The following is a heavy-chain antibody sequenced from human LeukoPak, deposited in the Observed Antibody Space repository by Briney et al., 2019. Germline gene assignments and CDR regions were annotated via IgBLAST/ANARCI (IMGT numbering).Heavy chain of an antibody. V-gene: IGHV3-48*01. CDR3: ASPLWIDP. Sequence: GGSLRLSCAASGFTFSDCTMNWVRQAPGKGLEWLAYISSSSRTIYYADSVKGRFTISRDNAKNSLYLQMNSLRAEDTAVCYCASPLWIDPWGQGTLVTVSS. CDR2: ISSSSRTI. CDR1: GFTFSDCT. J-gene: IGHJ5*02.